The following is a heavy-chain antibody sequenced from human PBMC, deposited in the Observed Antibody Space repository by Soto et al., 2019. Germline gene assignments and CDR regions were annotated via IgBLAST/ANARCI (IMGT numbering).Heavy chain of an antibody. V-gene: IGHV1-69*13. CDR3: ARGGELLRGEYYFDY. Sequence: SVKVSCKAPGGTFSSYAISWVRQAPGQGLEWMGGIIPIFGTANYAQKFQGRVTITADESTSTAYMELSSLRSEDTAVYYCARGGELLRGEYYFDYWGQGTLVTVSS. CDR2: IIPIFGTA. D-gene: IGHD1-26*01. CDR1: GGTFSSYA. J-gene: IGHJ4*02.